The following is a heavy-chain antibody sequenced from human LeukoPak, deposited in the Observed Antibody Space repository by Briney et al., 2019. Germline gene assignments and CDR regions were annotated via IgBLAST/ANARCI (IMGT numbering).Heavy chain of an antibody. CDR3: AKARPRGHIVVVTAFDY. CDR1: GFTFSSYA. J-gene: IGHJ4*02. V-gene: IGHV3-23*01. D-gene: IGHD2-21*02. CDR2: ISGSGGST. Sequence: GGSLRLSCAASGFTFSSYAMSWVRQAPGKELEWVSAISGSGGSTYYADSVKGRFTISRDNSKNTLYLQMNSLRAEDTAVYYCAKARPRGHIVVVTAFDYWGQGTLVTVSS.